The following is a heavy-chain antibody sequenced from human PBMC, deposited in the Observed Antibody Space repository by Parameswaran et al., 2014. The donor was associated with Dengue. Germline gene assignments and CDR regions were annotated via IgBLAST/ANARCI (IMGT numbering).Heavy chain of an antibody. CDR3: ARKRGGSGSWVDY. D-gene: IGHD3-10*01. V-gene: IGHV4-39*07. Sequence: WIRQPPGKGLEWIGSIYYSGSTYYNPSLKSRVTISVDTSKNQFSLKLSSVTAADTAVYYCARKRGGSGSWVDYWGQGTLVTVSS. J-gene: IGHJ4*02. CDR2: IYYSGST.